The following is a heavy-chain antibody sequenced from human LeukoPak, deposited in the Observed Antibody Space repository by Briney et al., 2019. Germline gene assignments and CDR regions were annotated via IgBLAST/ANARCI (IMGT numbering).Heavy chain of an antibody. CDR3: AKTYYYDSSNYPPMDY. V-gene: IGHV3-23*01. CDR2: INCGGGNT. J-gene: IGHJ4*02. D-gene: IGHD3-22*01. Sequence: GRSLRPSCAPSGLTVSSFTMSCVPHAPGGRVECVSGINCGGGNTYYADSVNVRFTITRDNSKNTQYLQMNSLRAEDTAVYYCAKTYYYDSSNYPPMDYWGQGTLVTVSS. CDR1: GLTVSSFT.